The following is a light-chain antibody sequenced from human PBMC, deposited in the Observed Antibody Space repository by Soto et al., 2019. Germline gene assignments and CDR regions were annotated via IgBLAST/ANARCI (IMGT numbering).Light chain of an antibody. V-gene: IGLV2-14*03. CDR2: DVS. CDR1: SSDVGGFNY. J-gene: IGLJ1*01. Sequence: QSALAQPASVYGSPGQSIAISCTGTSSDVGGFNYVSWYQQHPGKAPKFMIYDVSSRPSGVSDRFSGSKSGNTASLTISGLQAEVEADYYCASYTTSSTYVFGTGTKVTVL. CDR3: ASYTTSSTYV.